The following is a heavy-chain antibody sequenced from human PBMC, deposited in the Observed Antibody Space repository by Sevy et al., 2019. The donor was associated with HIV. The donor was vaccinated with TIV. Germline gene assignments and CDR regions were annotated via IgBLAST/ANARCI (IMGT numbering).Heavy chain of an antibody. CDR3: ARFYGDYHFDY. CDR1: SYSFSTYD. D-gene: IGHD4-17*01. V-gene: IGHV7-4-1*02. Sequence: ASVKVSCKTSSYSFSTYDFIWVRQAPGQGLEWMGWINTNTGNPTYAQGFTGRFVFSLDTSVSTAYLQISSLKAEDTAVYYCARFYGDYHFDYWGQGTLVTVSS. J-gene: IGHJ4*02. CDR2: INTNTGNP.